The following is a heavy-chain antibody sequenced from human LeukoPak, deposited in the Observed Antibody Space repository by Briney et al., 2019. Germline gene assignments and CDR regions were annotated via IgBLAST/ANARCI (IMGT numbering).Heavy chain of an antibody. D-gene: IGHD2-2*01. V-gene: IGHV3-23*01. CDR3: AKGNRYCSSTSCYQTSFDY. J-gene: IGHJ4*02. CDR2: ISGNGGST. Sequence: GGSLRLSCAASGFTFSSYAMSWVRQAPGKGLEWVSGISGNGGSTYYAGSVKGRFTISRDNSKNTLYLQMNSLRAEDTAVYYCAKGNRYCSSTSCYQTSFDYWGQGTLVTVSS. CDR1: GFTFSSYA.